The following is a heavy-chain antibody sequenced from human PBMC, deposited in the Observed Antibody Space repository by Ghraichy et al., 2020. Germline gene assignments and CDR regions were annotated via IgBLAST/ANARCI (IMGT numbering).Heavy chain of an antibody. CDR2: INHSGST. CDR3: ARGRNRGYSSSGWDY. J-gene: IGHJ4*02. CDR1: GGSFSGYY. Sequence: SETLSLTCAVYGGSFSGYYWSWIRQPPGKGLEWIGEINHSGSTNYNPSLKSRVTISVDTSKNQFSLKLSSVTAADTAVYYCARGRNRGYSSSGWDYWGQGTLVTVSS. V-gene: IGHV4-34*01. D-gene: IGHD6-6*01.